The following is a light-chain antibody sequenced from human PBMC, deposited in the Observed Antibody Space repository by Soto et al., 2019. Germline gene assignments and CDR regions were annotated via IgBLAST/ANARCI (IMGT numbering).Light chain of an antibody. CDR2: EVS. Sequence: QSALTQPPSASGSPGQSVTISCTGTSSDLGGYKDVSWYQQNPGKAPKLMIYEVSKRPSGVPDRFSGSKSGNTASLTGSGLQAEDEADYYCSSYAGSNVVFGGGTKVTVL. V-gene: IGLV2-8*01. CDR1: SSDLGGYKD. J-gene: IGLJ2*01. CDR3: SSYAGSNVV.